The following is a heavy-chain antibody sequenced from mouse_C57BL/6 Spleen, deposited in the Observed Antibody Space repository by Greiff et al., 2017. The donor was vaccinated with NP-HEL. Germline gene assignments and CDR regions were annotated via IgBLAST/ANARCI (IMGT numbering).Heavy chain of an antibody. CDR1: GYTFTSYW. V-gene: IGHV1-55*01. Sequence: QVQLQQPGAELVKPGASVKMSCKASGYTFTSYWITWVKQRPGQGLEWIGDIYPGSGSTNYNEKFKSKATLTVDTSSSTAYMQLSSLTSEDSAVYYCARAREYYYGSSYAMDYWGQGTSVTVSS. D-gene: IGHD1-1*01. CDR3: ARAREYYYGSSYAMDY. J-gene: IGHJ4*01. CDR2: IYPGSGST.